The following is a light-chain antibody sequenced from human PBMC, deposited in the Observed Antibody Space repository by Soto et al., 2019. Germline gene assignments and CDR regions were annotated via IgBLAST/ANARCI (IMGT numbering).Light chain of an antibody. Sequence: QSVLTQPRSLSGSPGQSVTISCTGPTFGAHSFVSWYQDRPDKVPKLLIYDVSQRPSGIPDRFSGSRSANTASLTISGLQADDAAAYYCCSYTGNKVFVFGTGTKVTVL. J-gene: IGLJ1*01. V-gene: IGLV2-11*01. CDR2: DVS. CDR3: CSYTGNKVFV. CDR1: TFGAHSF.